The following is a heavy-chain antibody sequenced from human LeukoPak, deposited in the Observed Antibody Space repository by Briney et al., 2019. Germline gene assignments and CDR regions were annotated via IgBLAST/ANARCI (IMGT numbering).Heavy chain of an antibody. J-gene: IGHJ4*02. V-gene: IGHV4-34*01. CDR2: INHSGST. CDR3: ARSSGWYRGYFDY. D-gene: IGHD6-19*01. CDR1: VGSLSGYY. Sequence: SETLSLTCAVHVGSLSGYYWSWIRQPPGKGLEWIGEINHSGSTNYNPSPKSRVTISVDTSKNQFSLKLSSVTAADTAVYYCARSSGWYRGYFDYWGQGTLVTVSS.